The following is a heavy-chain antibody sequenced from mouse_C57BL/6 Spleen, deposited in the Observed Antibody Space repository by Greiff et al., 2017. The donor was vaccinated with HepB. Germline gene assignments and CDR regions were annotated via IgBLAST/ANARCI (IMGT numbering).Heavy chain of an antibody. CDR1: GFTFSDYG. CDR2: ISSGSSTI. D-gene: IGHD6-5*01. CDR3: ARGPLSHFDY. J-gene: IGHJ2*01. Sequence: DVMLVESGGGLVKPGGSLKLSCAASGFTFSDYGMHWVRQAPEKGLEWVAYISSGSSTIYYADTVKGRFTISRDNAKNTLFLQMTSLRSEDTAMYYCARGPLSHFDYWGQGTTLTVSS. V-gene: IGHV5-17*01.